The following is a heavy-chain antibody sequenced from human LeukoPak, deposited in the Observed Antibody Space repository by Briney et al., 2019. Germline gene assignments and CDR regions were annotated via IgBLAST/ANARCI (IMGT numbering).Heavy chain of an antibody. CDR2: MYNSVSI. D-gene: IGHD6-6*01. CDR1: GYSIRNGDY. CDR3: ARNSSSCFFDY. J-gene: IGHJ4*02. V-gene: IGHV4-38-2*01. Sequence: SETLSLTCVVSGYSIRNGDYWGWIRQSPGKGLEWIASMYNSVSIHYNPSLKSRVTILVDTSKNEFSLKMRSVTAADTAVYYCARNSSSCFFDYWGQGTLATVSS.